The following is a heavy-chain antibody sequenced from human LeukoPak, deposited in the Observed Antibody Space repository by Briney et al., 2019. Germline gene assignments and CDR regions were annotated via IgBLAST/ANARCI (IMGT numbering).Heavy chain of an antibody. CDR3: ARQVATPTKNWFDP. Sequence: SETLSLTCTVSGGSISSYYWSWIGQPPGKGLVGIGYIYYSGSTNYNPSLKSRVTISVDTSKNQFSLKLSSVTAADTAVYYCARQVATPTKNWFDPWGQGTLVTVSS. D-gene: IGHD5-12*01. J-gene: IGHJ5*02. CDR2: IYYSGST. CDR1: GGSISSYY. V-gene: IGHV4-59*08.